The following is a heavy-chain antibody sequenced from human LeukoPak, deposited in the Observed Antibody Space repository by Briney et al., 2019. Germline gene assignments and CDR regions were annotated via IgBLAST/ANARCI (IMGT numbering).Heavy chain of an antibody. V-gene: IGHV3-23*01. CDR1: GFTFKNYA. J-gene: IGHJ4*02. Sequence: GGSLRLSCTASGFTFKNYAMSRVRQAPGKGLEWVSAISNNGGYTYYADSVQGRFTISRDNSKSTLCLQMNSPRAEDTAVYYCAKQLGYCSDGSCYFPYWGQGTLVTVSS. CDR3: AKQLGYCSDGSCYFPY. CDR2: ISNNGGYT. D-gene: IGHD2-15*01.